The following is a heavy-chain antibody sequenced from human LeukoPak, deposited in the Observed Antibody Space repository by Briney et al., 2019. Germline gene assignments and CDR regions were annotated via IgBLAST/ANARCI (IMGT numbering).Heavy chain of an antibody. CDR1: GFTFSSYG. CDR2: ISYDGSNK. V-gene: IGHV3-30*18. Sequence: GRSLRLSWAASGFTFSSYGMHWVRQAPDKGLEWVAVISYDGSNKYYADSVKGRFTISRDNSKNTLYLQMNSLRAEDTAVYYCAKDHAAVAGYYFDYWGQGTLVTVSS. D-gene: IGHD6-19*01. CDR3: AKDHAAVAGYYFDY. J-gene: IGHJ4*02.